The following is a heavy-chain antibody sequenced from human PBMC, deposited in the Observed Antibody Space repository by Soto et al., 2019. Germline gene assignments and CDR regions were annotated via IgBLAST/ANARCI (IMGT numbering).Heavy chain of an antibody. D-gene: IGHD3-10*01. CDR1: GFTFSSYA. J-gene: IGHJ4*02. Sequence: GGSLRLSCAASGFTFSSYAMHWVRQAPGKGLEWVAVISYDGSNKYYADSVKGRFTISRDNSKNTLYLQMNSLRAEDTAVYYCAADGGAGTMVRGLSNDWGQGTLVTVSS. CDR2: ISYDGSNK. CDR3: AADGGAGTMVRGLSND. V-gene: IGHV3-30-3*01.